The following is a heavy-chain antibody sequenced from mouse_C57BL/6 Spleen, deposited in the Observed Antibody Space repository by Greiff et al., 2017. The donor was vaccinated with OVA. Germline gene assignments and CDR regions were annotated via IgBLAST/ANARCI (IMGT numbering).Heavy chain of an antibody. CDR1: GYSFTSYY. V-gene: IGHV1-66*01. CDR2: IYPGSGNT. Sequence: QVQLQQSGPELVKPGASVKISCKASGYSFTSYYIHWVKQRPGQGLEWIGWIYPGSGNTKYNEKFKGKATLTADTSSSTAYMQLSSLTSEDSAVYYCAREGDPYDLYAMDYWGQGTSVTVSS. J-gene: IGHJ4*01. CDR3: AREGDPYDLYAMDY. D-gene: IGHD2-12*01.